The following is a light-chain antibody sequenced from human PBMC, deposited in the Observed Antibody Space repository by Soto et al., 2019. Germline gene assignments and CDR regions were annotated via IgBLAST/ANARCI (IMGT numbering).Light chain of an antibody. CDR1: QSISNW. J-gene: IGKJ1*01. CDR3: QQSHSSPPT. V-gene: IGKV1-5*01. CDR2: DVF. Sequence: DIQMTQSPSTLSASVGDRVTITCRASQSISNWLAWYQQKPGKVPKVLIYDVFSLESGVPSRFSGRGSGTEFTLTISSLQPEDFTTYYCQQSHSSPPTFGQGTKVEIK.